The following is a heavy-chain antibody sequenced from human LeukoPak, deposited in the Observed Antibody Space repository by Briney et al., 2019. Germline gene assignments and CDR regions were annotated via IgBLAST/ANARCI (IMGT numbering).Heavy chain of an antibody. CDR2: IRQDGSET. V-gene: IGHV3-7*01. CDR3: ARDGGYCGAGSCYDY. D-gene: IGHD2-15*01. CDR1: GFTFTNYW. J-gene: IGHJ4*02. Sequence: PGGSLRLSCAASGFTFTNYWMSWVRQAPGKGLEWVASIRQDGSETYYVDTVKGLFTISRDNANNSLYLQMNSLRAEDTAMYFCARDGGYCGAGSCYDYWGQGTLVTVSS.